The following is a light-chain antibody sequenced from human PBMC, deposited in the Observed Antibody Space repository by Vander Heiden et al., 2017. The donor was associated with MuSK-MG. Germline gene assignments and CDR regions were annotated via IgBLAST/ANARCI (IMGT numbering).Light chain of an antibody. CDR2: GAS. V-gene: IGKV3-20*01. Sequence: ESVLTQSPGTLSLSPGERATLSCRASQSVGSNYLAWYQQKPGQAPRLLIYGASNRATGIPDRFSGSGSGTDFTLTISRLEPEDFAVYYWLQDDNSRTFGQGTKVEIK. CDR3: LQDDNSRT. J-gene: IGKJ1*01. CDR1: QSVGSNY.